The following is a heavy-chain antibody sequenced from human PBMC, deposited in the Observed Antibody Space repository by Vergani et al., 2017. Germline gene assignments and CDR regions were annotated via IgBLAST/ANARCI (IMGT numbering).Heavy chain of an antibody. Sequence: QVQLQQWGAGLLKPSETLSLTCAVSGGSISSYYWNWIRQPAGKGLEWIGRIYTSGSTNYNPSLKSRVTMSVDTSKNQFSLKLSSVTAADTAVYYCTRELNYYNYMDVWGKGTTVTVSS. J-gene: IGHJ6*03. CDR1: GGSISSYY. CDR3: TRELNYYNYMDV. CDR2: IYTSGST. D-gene: IGHD1-1*01. V-gene: IGHV4-59*10.